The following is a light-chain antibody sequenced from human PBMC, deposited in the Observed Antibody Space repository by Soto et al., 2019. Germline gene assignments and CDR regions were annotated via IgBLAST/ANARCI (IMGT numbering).Light chain of an antibody. V-gene: IGLV4-69*01. CDR3: QTWDTGIQV. Sequence: QSVLTQSPSASASLGASVKLTCTLSSRHTTYAIAWHQQQPGKGPRYLMKLNSDGSHSKGDGIPDRFSGSSSGAERYLTISSLQSEDEADYYCQTWDTGIQVFGGGTKVTVL. CDR1: SRHTTYA. CDR2: LNSDGSH. J-gene: IGLJ3*02.